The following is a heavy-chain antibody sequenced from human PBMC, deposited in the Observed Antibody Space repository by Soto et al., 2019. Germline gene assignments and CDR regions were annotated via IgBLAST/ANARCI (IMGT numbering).Heavy chain of an antibody. J-gene: IGHJ5*02. D-gene: IGHD5-18*01. V-gene: IGHV5-10-1*01. CDR3: AATGYTYGYHFAH. CDR1: GYTFTSYW. Sequence: PGECLKISCKGSGYTFTSYWITWVRQMPGKGLEWMGRIDPSDSSTNYSPSFQGHVTISTDKSISTAHLQWSSLKVSDTAMYYCAATGYTYGYHFAHSGQGTQVTVSS. CDR2: IDPSDSST.